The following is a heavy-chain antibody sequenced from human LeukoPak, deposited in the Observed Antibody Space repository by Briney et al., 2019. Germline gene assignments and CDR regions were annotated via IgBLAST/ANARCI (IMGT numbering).Heavy chain of an antibody. V-gene: IGHV4-4*02. Sequence: SGTLSLTCAVSGGSISSSNWWSWVRQPAGRGREWIGRIYTSGSTNYNPSLKSRVTISVDTSKNQFSLKLSSVTAADAAVYYCARLTSRSGYDYWGQGTLVTVSS. D-gene: IGHD5-12*01. CDR1: GGSISSSNW. CDR3: ARLTSRSGYDY. CDR2: IYTSGST. J-gene: IGHJ4*02.